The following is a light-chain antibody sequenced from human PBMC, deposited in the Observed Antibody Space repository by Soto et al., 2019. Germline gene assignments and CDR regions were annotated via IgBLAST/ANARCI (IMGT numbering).Light chain of an antibody. CDR3: QQYGSSPFT. Sequence: EVVLTQSPVTLSLSPGERATLSCRASQSVSSPYLAWYQQKPGQPPRPLIYGASSRATDIPDRFIGSGSGTEFTLTISRLAPEDFAMYYCQQYGSSPFTFGPGTKVDI. CDR1: QSVSSPY. J-gene: IGKJ3*01. V-gene: IGKV3-20*01. CDR2: GAS.